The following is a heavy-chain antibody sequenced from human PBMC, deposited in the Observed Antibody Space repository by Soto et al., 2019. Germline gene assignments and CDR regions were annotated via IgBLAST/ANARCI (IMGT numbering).Heavy chain of an antibody. V-gene: IGHV3-48*02. CDR3: ASSYDFWSGYYSIPLLDYYGMDV. Sequence: GGSLRLSCAASGFTFSSYSMNWVRQAPGKGLEWVSYISSSSSTIYYADSVKGRFTISRENAKNSLYLQMNSLRDEDTAVYYCASSYDFWSGYYSIPLLDYYGMDVWGQGTTVTVSS. CDR2: ISSSSSTI. CDR1: GFTFSSYS. D-gene: IGHD3-3*01. J-gene: IGHJ6*02.